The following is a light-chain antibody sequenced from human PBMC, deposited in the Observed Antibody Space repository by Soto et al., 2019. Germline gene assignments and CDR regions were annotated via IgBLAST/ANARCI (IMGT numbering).Light chain of an antibody. CDR2: GAS. J-gene: IGKJ1*01. Sequence: EIVLTQSPGTLSLSPGERATLSCRASQSVSRNYLAWYQQKPGQAPRLLIYGASSRATGIPDRFTGSGSGTDFTLTINRLEPEDFAVYHCQQYGGSPWTFGQGTKVDIK. CDR1: QSVSRNY. CDR3: QQYGGSPWT. V-gene: IGKV3-20*01.